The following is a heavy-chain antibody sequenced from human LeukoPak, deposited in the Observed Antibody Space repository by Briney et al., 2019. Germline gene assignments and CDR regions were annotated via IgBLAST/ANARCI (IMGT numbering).Heavy chain of an antibody. CDR2: IYYTGTT. J-gene: IGHJ6*02. CDR1: GGSISRYY. V-gene: IGHV4-59*01. Sequence: PSETLSLTCTVSGGSISRYYWSWIRQSPGKGLEWIGYIYYTGTTNYNPSLKSRVTISVDTSKNQFSLKLSSVTAADTAVYFCAREEPQTTVPEGMDVWGQGTTVTVSS. D-gene: IGHD4-17*01. CDR3: AREEPQTTVPEGMDV.